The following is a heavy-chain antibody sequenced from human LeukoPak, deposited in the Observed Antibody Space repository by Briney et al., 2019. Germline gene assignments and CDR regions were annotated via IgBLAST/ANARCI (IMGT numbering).Heavy chain of an antibody. Sequence: SETLSLTCAVYGTSFTGYYWNWIRQPPGKELEWIGEINHSGSTNYQPSLNSRVTISIDTSKNQFSLRLSSVTAADTAVYYCARRGRQLCSGGHCYRTSAFYIWGQGTVVTVSS. V-gene: IGHV4-34*01. D-gene: IGHD2-15*01. CDR1: GTSFTGYY. CDR3: ARRGRQLCSGGHCYRTSAFYI. J-gene: IGHJ3*02. CDR2: INHSGST.